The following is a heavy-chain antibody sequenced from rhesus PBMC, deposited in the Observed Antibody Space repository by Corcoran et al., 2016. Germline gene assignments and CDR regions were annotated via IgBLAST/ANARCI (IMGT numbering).Heavy chain of an antibody. V-gene: IGHV4-147*01. Sequence: QVPLQESGPGLVKPSETLPLTCAVSGASISSNYWRWIREPPGKGLEWIGYNEGGRGSTRHKHSRKSRGTISKETSKNQLSLKLSSVTAADTAGYDCARDSPLGSGYYTAGEHNRCDVWGAGVLVTVAS. D-gene: IGHD3-28*01. J-gene: IGHJ5-1*01. CDR3: ARDSPLGSGYYTAGEHNRCDV. CDR1: GASISSNY. CDR2: NEGGRGST.